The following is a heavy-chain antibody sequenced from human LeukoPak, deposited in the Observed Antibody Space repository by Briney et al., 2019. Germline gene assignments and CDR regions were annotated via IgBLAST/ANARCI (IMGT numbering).Heavy chain of an antibody. D-gene: IGHD6-19*01. CDR1: GFTVSSIY. V-gene: IGHV3-53*01. J-gene: IGHJ5*02. CDR2: IYSDGNT. Sequence: GGSLRLSSAVSGFTVSSIYMTWVRQAPGKGLEWVSSIYSDGNTYYADSVKGRFTLSRDSSRNTLYLQMNDLRVEDTAVYYCAGDTHSSSWYDHWGQGTLVTVSS. CDR3: AGDTHSSSWYDH.